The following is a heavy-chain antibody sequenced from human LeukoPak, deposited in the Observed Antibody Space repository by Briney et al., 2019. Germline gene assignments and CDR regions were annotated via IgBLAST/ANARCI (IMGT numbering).Heavy chain of an antibody. V-gene: IGHV4-59*01. CDR1: GGSISSYY. CDR3: ARGYYDSSGYPYYFDY. J-gene: IGHJ4*02. Sequence: SETLSLTCTVSGGSISSYYWSWIRQPPGKGLEWIGYIYYSGSTNYNPSLESRVTIAVDTSKNQFSLKLSSVTAADTAVYYCARGYYDSSGYPYYFDYCGQGTLVTVSS. CDR2: IYYSGST. D-gene: IGHD3-22*01.